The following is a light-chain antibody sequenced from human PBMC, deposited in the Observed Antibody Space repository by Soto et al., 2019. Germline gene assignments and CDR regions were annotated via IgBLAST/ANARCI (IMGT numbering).Light chain of an antibody. J-gene: IGKJ1*01. CDR1: QHIRSY. CDR3: QQGYSSRWT. CDR2: ATS. V-gene: IGKV1-39*01. Sequence: DIQMTQSPSSLSASVGDRVTITCRASQHIRSYLNWYQQKPGKAPQLLLYATSSLQTGVPSRFSGSGSGTDCSIVISDLQPEDSATYYCQQGYSSRWTSGRGTKVEI.